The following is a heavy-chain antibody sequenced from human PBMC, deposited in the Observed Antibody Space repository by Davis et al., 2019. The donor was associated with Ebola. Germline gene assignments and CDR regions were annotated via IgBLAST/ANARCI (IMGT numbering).Heavy chain of an antibody. V-gene: IGHV4-39*01. J-gene: IGHJ5*01. Sequence: MPSETLSLTCSVSGDSISSSTFYWAWVRQPPGKGLEWIGSVDYGGSTYSEPSLRSRLSMSIHTSTNQFSLTLTCVTAADTAVYYCARHVSDIVATISHGWFDSWGQGSLVTVFS. CDR3: ARHVSDIVATISHGWFDS. CDR2: VDYGGST. D-gene: IGHD5-12*01. CDR1: GDSISSSTFY.